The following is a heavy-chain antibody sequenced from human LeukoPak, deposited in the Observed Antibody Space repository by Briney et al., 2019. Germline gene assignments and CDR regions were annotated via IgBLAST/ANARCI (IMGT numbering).Heavy chain of an antibody. D-gene: IGHD2-15*01. J-gene: IGHJ4*02. V-gene: IGHV4-59*01. CDR3: ASQDGLLQFDY. Sequence: SETLSLTCTVSGGSISSYYWSWIRQPPGKGLEWIGYIYYSGSTNYNPSLKSRVTISVDTSKNQFSLKLSSVTAADTAVYYCASQDGLLQFDYWGPGTLVTVSS. CDR2: IYYSGST. CDR1: GGSISSYY.